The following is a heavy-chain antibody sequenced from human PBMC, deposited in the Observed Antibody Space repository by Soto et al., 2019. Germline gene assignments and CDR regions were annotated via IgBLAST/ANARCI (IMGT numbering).Heavy chain of an antibody. J-gene: IGHJ5*02. CDR3: ARDQGLERRTTNWYDP. V-gene: IGHV1-69*01. D-gene: IGHD1-1*01. CDR1: GYRFTNHG. CDR2: IIPIFGTA. Sequence: SVNVSCKASGYRFTNHGISWVRQAPGQGLEWMGGIIPIFGTANYAQKFQGRVTITADESTSTAYMELSSLRSEDTAVYYCARDQGLERRTTNWYDPWGQGTLVTVSS.